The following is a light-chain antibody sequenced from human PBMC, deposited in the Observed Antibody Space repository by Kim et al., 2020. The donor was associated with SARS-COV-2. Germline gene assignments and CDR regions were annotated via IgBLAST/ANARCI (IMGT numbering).Light chain of an antibody. CDR3: QRYGGSPPYA. CDR1: QSVSSSY. J-gene: IGKJ2*01. Sequence: EIVLTQSPGTLSLSPGERATLSCRASQSVSSSYLTWYQQKPGQAPRLLIYGASSRAPGIPDRFSGSGSGTDFTLTISRLEPEDFAVYYCQRYGGSPPYAFGQGTKLET. V-gene: IGKV3-20*01. CDR2: GAS.